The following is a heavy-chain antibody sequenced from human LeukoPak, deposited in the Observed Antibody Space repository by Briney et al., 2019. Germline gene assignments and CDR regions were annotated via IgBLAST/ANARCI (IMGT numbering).Heavy chain of an antibody. D-gene: IGHD6-13*01. CDR1: GGSISSYY. J-gene: IGHJ5*02. CDR2: IYYSGST. Sequence: SETLSLTCTVSGGSISSYYWSWIRQPPGKGLEWIGYIYYSGSTNYNASLESRVTISVDTSKNQFSLKLSSVTAADTAVYYCARAHSSSWYFNWFDPWGQRTLVTVSS. V-gene: IGHV4-59*08. CDR3: ARAHSSSWYFNWFDP.